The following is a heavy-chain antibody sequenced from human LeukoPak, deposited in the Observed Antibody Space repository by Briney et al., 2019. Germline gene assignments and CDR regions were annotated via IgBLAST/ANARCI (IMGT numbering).Heavy chain of an antibody. Sequence: PSETLSLTCTVSGGSINSYYRSWIRQPPGKGLELIGYIYYSGNTNYNPSLKSRVTISVDTSKNKFSLKLSSVTAADTAVYYCARRLGGSGYLDYWGQGILVTVSS. V-gene: IGHV4-59*01. D-gene: IGHD3-22*01. CDR2: IYYSGNT. CDR1: GGSINSYY. CDR3: ARRLGGSGYLDY. J-gene: IGHJ4*02.